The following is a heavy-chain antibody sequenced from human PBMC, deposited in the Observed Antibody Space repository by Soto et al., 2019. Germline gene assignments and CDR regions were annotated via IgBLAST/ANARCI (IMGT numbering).Heavy chain of an antibody. J-gene: IGHJ5*02. CDR1: GGSITSGACY. Sequence: SETLSLTCAVSGGSITSGACYWTWIRQHPGKGLEWIAYIHYSGRTYYNPSLKSRVTISVDTSNNQFSLKLSSVTAADTAVYYCARYYFDSSGYSNWFDPWGQGTLVTVSS. V-gene: IGHV4-31*11. CDR2: IHYSGRT. CDR3: ARYYFDSSGYSNWFDP. D-gene: IGHD3-22*01.